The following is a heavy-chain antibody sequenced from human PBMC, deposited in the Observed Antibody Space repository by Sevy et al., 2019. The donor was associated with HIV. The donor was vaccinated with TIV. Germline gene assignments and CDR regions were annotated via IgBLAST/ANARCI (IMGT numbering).Heavy chain of an antibody. D-gene: IGHD2-2*01. J-gene: IGHJ6*02. Sequence: GGSLRLSCAASGFTFSSYWMSWVRQAPGKGVEWVANIKQDGSEKYYVDSVKGRFTISRDNAKNSLYLQMNSLRAEDTAVYYCARDTPPPFEVPAAKLYYGMDVWGQGTTVTVSS. CDR2: IKQDGSEK. V-gene: IGHV3-7*03. CDR3: ARDTPPPFEVPAAKLYYGMDV. CDR1: GFTFSSYW.